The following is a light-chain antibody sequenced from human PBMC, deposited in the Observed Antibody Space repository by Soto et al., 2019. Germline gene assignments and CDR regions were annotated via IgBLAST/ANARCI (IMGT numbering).Light chain of an antibody. CDR3: QQYDTSPT. CDR1: QSVSSTY. Sequence: EIVLTQSPGTLSLSPGEGATLSCRASQSVSSTYLAWYQQKPGQAPRLLIYDASSRATGIPDRFSGSGSGTDFTLTISRLEPEDFAVYHCQQYDTSPTLGQGTKVDIK. J-gene: IGKJ1*01. V-gene: IGKV3-20*01. CDR2: DAS.